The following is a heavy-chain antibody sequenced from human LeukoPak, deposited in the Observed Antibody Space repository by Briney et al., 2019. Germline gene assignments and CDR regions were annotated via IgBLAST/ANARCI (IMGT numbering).Heavy chain of an antibody. J-gene: IGHJ6*03. CDR2: INHSGGT. Sequence: SETLSLTCAVYGGSFSGFYWTWIRQPPGKGLEWIGEINHSGGTNYNPSLKSRVTISVDTSKNQFSLKLSSVTAADTAVYYCARRIRSYYYYYMDVWGKGTTVTVSS. CDR1: GGSFSGFY. CDR3: ARRIRSYYYYYMDV. V-gene: IGHV4-34*01. D-gene: IGHD2/OR15-2a*01.